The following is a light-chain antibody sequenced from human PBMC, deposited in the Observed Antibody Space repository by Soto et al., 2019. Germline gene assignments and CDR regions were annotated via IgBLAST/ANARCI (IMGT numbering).Light chain of an antibody. J-gene: IGKJ1*01. Sequence: DIQMTHSPSTLSASVGPRLTITCRASQSISSWLAWYQQKPGKAPKLLIYKASSLESGVPSRFSGSGSGTEFTLTISSLKPDDFATYYCQQYNSYWTFGQGTKVDIK. V-gene: IGKV1-5*03. CDR3: QQYNSYWT. CDR1: QSISSW. CDR2: KAS.